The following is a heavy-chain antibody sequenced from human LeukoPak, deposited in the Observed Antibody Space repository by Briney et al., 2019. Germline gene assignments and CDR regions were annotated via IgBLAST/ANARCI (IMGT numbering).Heavy chain of an antibody. CDR1: GDTFTNYA. J-gene: IGHJ4*02. CDR3: ARDAGRDSSGYWGY. V-gene: IGHV1-3*01. CDR2: INAATGDT. D-gene: IGHD3-22*01. Sequence: ASVKVSCKASGDTFTNYAMHWVRQAPGQRLEWMGWINAATGDTKYLQKFEGRVTITRDTSVSTAYMELSSLTSEDTAVYYCARDAGRDSSGYWGYWGQGTLVTVSS.